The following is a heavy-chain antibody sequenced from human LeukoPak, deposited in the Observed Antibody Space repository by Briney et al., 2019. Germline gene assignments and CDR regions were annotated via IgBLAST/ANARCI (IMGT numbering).Heavy chain of an antibody. V-gene: IGHV4-4*07. CDR1: GGSIRSYY. CDR2: IYTSGST. CDR3: ARDGGSYPYYFDY. Sequence: SETLSLTCTVSGGSIRSYYWSWIRQPAGKGLDWIGRIYTSGSTNYNPSLKSRVSMSVDTSKNHFSLKLSSVTAADTAVYYCARDGGSYPYYFDYWGQGTLVTVSS. J-gene: IGHJ4*02. D-gene: IGHD1-26*01.